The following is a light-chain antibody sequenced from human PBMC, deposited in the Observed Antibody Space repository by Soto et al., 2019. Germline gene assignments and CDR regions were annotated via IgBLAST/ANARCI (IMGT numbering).Light chain of an antibody. J-gene: IGKJ5*01. Sequence: IQRTQPPSSLSPSVGDRVTRTCRASQNIYRYLNWYQQEPGKAPELLIYAASTLQSGVPSRFSGSGSGTDFTLTISSLQPEDFATYYCLQDYNYPITFGQGTRLEIK. CDR1: QNIYRY. CDR3: LQDYNYPIT. V-gene: IGKV1-6*01. CDR2: AAS.